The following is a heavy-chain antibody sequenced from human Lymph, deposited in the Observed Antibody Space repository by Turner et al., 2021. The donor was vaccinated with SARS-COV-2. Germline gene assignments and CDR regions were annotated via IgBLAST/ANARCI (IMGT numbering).Heavy chain of an antibody. CDR1: GYTFTGYY. CDR3: ARTRDLQGMVRGVEHFDY. D-gene: IGHD3-10*01. CDR2: MNTNSGGI. V-gene: IGHV1-2*02. J-gene: IGHJ4*02. Sequence: QVQLVQARAEVKQPVSAVQVSCNASGYTFTGYYLHWVRQAHGQGREWMGWMNTNSGGITYAQKFQGRGTMTRDTSISTAYMERSRLRSDATAVYYCARTRDLQGMVRGVEHFDYWGQGTLVTVSS.